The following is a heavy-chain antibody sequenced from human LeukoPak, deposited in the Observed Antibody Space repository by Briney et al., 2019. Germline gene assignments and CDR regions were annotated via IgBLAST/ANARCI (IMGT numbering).Heavy chain of an antibody. CDR2: ISWNSGSI. J-gene: IGHJ3*01. D-gene: IGHD3-10*01. CDR3: AKDYYASGSSAFDF. CDR1: GFTFDDYA. Sequence: PGRSLRLSCAASGFTFDDYAMHWVRQAPGKGLEWVSGISWNSGSIGYADSVKGRFTISRDNAKNSLYLQMNSLSVEDMALYYCAKDYYASGSSAFDFWGQGTMVTVSS. V-gene: IGHV3-9*03.